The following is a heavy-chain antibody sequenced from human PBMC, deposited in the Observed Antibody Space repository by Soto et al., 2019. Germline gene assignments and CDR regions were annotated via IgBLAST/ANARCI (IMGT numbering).Heavy chain of an antibody. CDR3: ARGIGAWIQLWPRWYFDL. J-gene: IGHJ2*01. CDR1: GGSISSGGYY. CDR2: IYNRGRT. Sequence: QVQLQESGPGLVKPSQTLSLTCTVSGGSISSGGYYWSWIRQHPGKGLEWIGYIYNRGRTYYNPSIKSRVTISVDTSKNQFSLKLSSVTAADTAVYYCARGIGAWIQLWPRWYFDLWGRGPLVTVSS. D-gene: IGHD5-18*01. V-gene: IGHV4-31*03.